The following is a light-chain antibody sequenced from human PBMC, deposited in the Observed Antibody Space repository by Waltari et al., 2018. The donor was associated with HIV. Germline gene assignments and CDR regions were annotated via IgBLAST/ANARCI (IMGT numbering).Light chain of an antibody. CDR3: QTWGTGIRV. CDR2: LNSDGSH. Sequence: QLVLTQSPSASAPLGAPVKPTHTPSSRHISYATARNPQPPEQGPSYLMKLNSDGSHSRGDGIPDRFSGSSSGAGRYLTISSLQSEDEADYYCQTWGTGIRVFGGGTKLTVL. CDR1: SRHISYA. J-gene: IGLJ2*01. V-gene: IGLV4-69*01.